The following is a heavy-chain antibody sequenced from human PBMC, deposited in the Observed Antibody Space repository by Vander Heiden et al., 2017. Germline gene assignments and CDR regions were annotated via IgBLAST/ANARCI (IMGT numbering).Heavy chain of an antibody. Sequence: QVQLQESGPGLVKPSQPLSLPCTVSGGSISSGGSYWSWIRQHPGKGLEWIGYIYYSGSTYYNPSLKSRVTISVDTSKNQFSLKLSSVTAADTAVYYCARAQMATIYFDYWGQGTLVTVSS. CDR3: ARAQMATIYFDY. V-gene: IGHV4-31*03. D-gene: IGHD5-12*01. CDR1: GGSISSGGSY. CDR2: IYYSGST. J-gene: IGHJ4*02.